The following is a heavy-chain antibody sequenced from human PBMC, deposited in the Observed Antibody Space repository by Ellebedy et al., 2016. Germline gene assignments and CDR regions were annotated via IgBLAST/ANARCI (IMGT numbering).Heavy chain of an antibody. CDR2: ISGSGGST. D-gene: IGHD6-25*01. V-gene: IGHV3-23*01. CDR1: GFTFSSYA. CDR3: ARLDSSGYFQH. J-gene: IGHJ1*01. Sequence: GESLKISXAASGFTFSSYAMSWVRQAPGKGLEWVSAISGSGGSTYYADSVKGRFTISRDNSKNTLYLQMNSLRAEDTAVYYCARLDSSGYFQHWGQGTLVTVSS.